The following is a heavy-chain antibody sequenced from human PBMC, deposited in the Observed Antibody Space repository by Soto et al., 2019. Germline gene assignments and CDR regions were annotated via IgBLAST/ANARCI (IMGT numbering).Heavy chain of an antibody. Sequence: QEQLVQSGAEVKEPGASVKVSCKASGYNFINYYIHWVRQAPGQGLEWMAIINPMGGSTNYAKELQGRVTLTSDTSTSTVYMELSSLRFEDTALFYCARDLAAGDLWGQGTLVTVSS. CDR1: GYNFINYY. V-gene: IGHV1-46*01. J-gene: IGHJ5*02. CDR2: INPMGGST. CDR3: ARDLAAGDL. D-gene: IGHD6-13*01.